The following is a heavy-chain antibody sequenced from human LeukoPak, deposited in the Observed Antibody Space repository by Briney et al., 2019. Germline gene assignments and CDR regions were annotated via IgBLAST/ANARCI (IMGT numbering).Heavy chain of an antibody. D-gene: IGHD3-9*01. CDR2: IYTSGST. V-gene: IGHV4-61*02. J-gene: IGHJ4*02. CDR3: AFTRDDILTGYLG. Sequence: SETLSLTCTVSGGSISSSSYYWSWIRQPAGKGLEWIGRIYTSGSTNYNPSLKSRVTMSVDTSKNQFSLKLSSVTAADTAVYYCAFTRDDILTGYLGWGQGTLVTVSS. CDR1: GGSISSSSYY.